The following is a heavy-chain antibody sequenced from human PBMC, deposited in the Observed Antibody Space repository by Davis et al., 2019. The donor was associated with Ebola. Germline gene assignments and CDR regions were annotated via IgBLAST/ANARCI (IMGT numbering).Heavy chain of an antibody. Sequence: PSETLSLTCAVSGEPFGDYYWSWLRQPPGKGLEWIGEINHSGDTKYNPSLKSRVAISLDTSKSQFSLKLNSMTAADTAVYYCARVSNSWFAWFDPWGQGTLVTVSS. D-gene: IGHD2-21*01. CDR2: INHSGDT. CDR3: ARVSNSWFAWFDP. V-gene: IGHV4-34*01. J-gene: IGHJ5*02. CDR1: GEPFGDYY.